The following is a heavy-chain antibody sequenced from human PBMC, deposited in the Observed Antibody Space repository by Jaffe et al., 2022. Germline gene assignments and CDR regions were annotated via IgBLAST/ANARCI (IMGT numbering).Heavy chain of an antibody. Sequence: QVQLQESGPGLVKPSETLSLTCAVSGYSISSGYYWGWIRQPPGKGLEWIGSIYHSGSTYYNPSLKSRVTISVDTSKNQFSLKLSSVTAADTAVYYCARHGDIDIVATEFDYWGQGTLVTVSS. CDR2: IYHSGST. CDR1: GYSISSGYY. D-gene: IGHD5-12*01. J-gene: IGHJ4*02. V-gene: IGHV4-38-2*01. CDR3: ARHGDIDIVATEFDY.